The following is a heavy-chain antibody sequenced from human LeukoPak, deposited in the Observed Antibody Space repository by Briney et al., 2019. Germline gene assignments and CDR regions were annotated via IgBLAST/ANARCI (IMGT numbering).Heavy chain of an antibody. CDR2: INPNSGGT. CDR3: ASRGLVGSGSYYAFDI. D-gene: IGHD3-10*01. CDR1: GYTFTGFY. V-gene: IGHV1-2*02. Sequence: ASLKVSCKASGYTFTGFYMHWVRQAPGQGLEWMGWINPNSGGTNYAQKFQGRVTMTRDTSISTAYMELSRLRSDDTAVYYRASRGLVGSGSYYAFDIWGQGTMVTVSS. J-gene: IGHJ3*02.